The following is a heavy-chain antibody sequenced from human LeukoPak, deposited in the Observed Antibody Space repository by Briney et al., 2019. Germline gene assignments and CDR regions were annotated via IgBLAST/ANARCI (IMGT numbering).Heavy chain of an antibody. V-gene: IGHV1-24*01. D-gene: IGHD2-21*01. J-gene: IGHJ3*02. CDR1: GYTLTELS. Sequence: ASVKVSCKVSGYTLTELSMHWVRQAPGKGLEWMGGFDPEDGETIYAQKFQGRVTITTDESTSTAYMELSSLRSEDTAAYYCARELVRVTPDDDAFDIWGQGTMVTVSS. CDR2: FDPEDGET. CDR3: ARELVRVTPDDDAFDI.